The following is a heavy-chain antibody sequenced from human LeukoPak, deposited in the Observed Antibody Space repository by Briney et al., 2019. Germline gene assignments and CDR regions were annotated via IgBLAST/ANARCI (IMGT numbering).Heavy chain of an antibody. J-gene: IGHJ6*03. D-gene: IGHD3-10*01. V-gene: IGHV1-46*01. CDR2: INPSGGST. CDR1: GYTFTSCY. Sequence: ASVKVSCKASGYTFTSCYLYWVRQAPGQGLEWMGIINPSGGSTNYAQKFQGRVTMTRDTSTSTVYMELSSLRSEDTAVYYCARGPRITMVRGGQWYYYMDVWGKGTTVTISS. CDR3: ARGPRITMVRGGQWYYYMDV.